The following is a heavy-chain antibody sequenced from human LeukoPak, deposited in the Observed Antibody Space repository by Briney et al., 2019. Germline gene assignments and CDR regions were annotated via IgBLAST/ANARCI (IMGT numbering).Heavy chain of an antibody. J-gene: IGHJ4*02. CDR3: ARRYTASPAERLLY. Sequence: SETLSLTCTVSGGSMSNYNWTWIRQPPGKGLERIGYIYSSGNTNYNPSLNSRVTISLDTSKNQFSLMLRSLTAADTAVYYCARRYTASPAERLLYWGQGTLVTVSS. D-gene: IGHD4-17*01. V-gene: IGHV4-59*08. CDR2: IYSSGNT. CDR1: GGSMSNYN.